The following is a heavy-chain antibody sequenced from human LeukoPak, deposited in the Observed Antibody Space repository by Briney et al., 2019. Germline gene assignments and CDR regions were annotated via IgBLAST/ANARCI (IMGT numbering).Heavy chain of an antibody. Sequence: TGGSLRLSCAASGFTFSSYAMSWVRQAPGKGLEWVSAISGSGGSTYYADSVKGRFTISRDNSKNTLYLQMNSLRAEDTAVYYCAKGRVIMSVGYFDYWGQGTLVTVSS. D-gene: IGHD3-3*01. V-gene: IGHV3-23*01. CDR2: ISGSGGST. CDR3: AKGRVIMSVGYFDY. J-gene: IGHJ4*02. CDR1: GFTFSSYA.